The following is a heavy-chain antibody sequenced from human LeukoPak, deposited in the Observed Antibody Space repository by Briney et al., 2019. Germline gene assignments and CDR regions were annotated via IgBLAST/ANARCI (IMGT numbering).Heavy chain of an antibody. V-gene: IGHV1-69*05. CDR2: IIPIFGTA. CDR3: ARANGWSGPFDY. Sequence: SVKVSCKAPGGTFSSYAISWVRQTPGQGLEWMGGIIPIFGTANYAQKFQGRVTITTDESTSTAYMELSSLRSEDTAVYYCARANGWSGPFDYWGQGTLVTVSS. J-gene: IGHJ4*02. CDR1: GGTFSSYA. D-gene: IGHD3-3*01.